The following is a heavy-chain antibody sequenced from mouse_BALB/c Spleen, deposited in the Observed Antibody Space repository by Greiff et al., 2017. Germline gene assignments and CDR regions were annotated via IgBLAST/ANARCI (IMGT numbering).Heavy chain of an antibody. V-gene: IGHV14-1*02. Sequence: VQLQQSGAELVRPGALVKLSCKASGFNIKDYYMHWVKQRPEQGLEWIGWIDPENGNTIYDPKFQGKASITADTSSNTAYLQLSSLTSEDTAVYYCASGDYYGSSGYYAMDYWGQGTSVTVAS. D-gene: IGHD1-1*01. CDR3: ASGDYYGSSGYYAMDY. CDR2: IDPENGNT. J-gene: IGHJ4*01. CDR1: GFNIKDYY.